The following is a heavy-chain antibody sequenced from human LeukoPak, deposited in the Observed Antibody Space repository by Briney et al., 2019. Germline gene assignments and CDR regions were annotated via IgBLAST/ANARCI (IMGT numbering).Heavy chain of an antibody. D-gene: IGHD6-19*01. CDR3: ARESSGAFDT. Sequence: ASVKVSCKASGYSFTGYYLPWVRQAPGQGLEWMGWINPKRGGTQYAQKFQGRVTMTTDTSNSTAYMELIRLTSDDTAVYYCARESSGAFDTWGQGTLVTVSS. CDR2: INPKRGGT. V-gene: IGHV1-2*02. J-gene: IGHJ5*02. CDR1: GYSFTGYY.